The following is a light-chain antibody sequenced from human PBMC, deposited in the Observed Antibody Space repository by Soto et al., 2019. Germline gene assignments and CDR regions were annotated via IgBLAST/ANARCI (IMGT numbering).Light chain of an antibody. V-gene: IGKV1-39*01. CDR1: QSISSY. J-gene: IGKJ1*01. Sequence: DIQMTQSPSSLSASVGDRVTITCRASQSISSYLNWYQQKPGKAPKLPIYAASSLQSEVPSRFSGSGSGTDFTLTISSLQPEDFATYYCQQSYSTAWTFGQGTKVEIK. CDR2: AAS. CDR3: QQSYSTAWT.